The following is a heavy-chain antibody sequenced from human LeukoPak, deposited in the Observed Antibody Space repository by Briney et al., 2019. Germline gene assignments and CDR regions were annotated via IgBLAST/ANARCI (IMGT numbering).Heavy chain of an antibody. J-gene: IGHJ4*02. CDR3: TRGSSGRRDN. D-gene: IGHD6-19*01. CDR2: MNPNSGNT. CDR1: GYTFTSCD. V-gene: IGHV1-8*01. Sequence: APVKVSCKASGYTFTSCDINWVRQATGQGLAWMGWMNPNSGNTGYGQSFQGRITMTRDISIGTTYMELSNLASEDTAIYYCTRGSSGRRDNWGQGTLVTVSA.